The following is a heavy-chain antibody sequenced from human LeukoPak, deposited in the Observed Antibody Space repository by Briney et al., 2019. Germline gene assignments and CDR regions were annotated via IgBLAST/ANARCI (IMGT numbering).Heavy chain of an antibody. J-gene: IGHJ4*02. CDR3: AKDSTYYDILTGYYPDY. V-gene: IGHV3-23*01. CDR2: ISGSGGST. CDR1: GFTFSSYA. Sequence: GGSLRLSCAASGFTFSSYAMSWVRQAPGKGLEWVSAISGSGGSTYYADSVKGRFTISRDNSKNTLYLQMNSLRAEDTAVYYCAKDSTYYDILTGYYPDYWGQGTLVTVSS. D-gene: IGHD3-9*01.